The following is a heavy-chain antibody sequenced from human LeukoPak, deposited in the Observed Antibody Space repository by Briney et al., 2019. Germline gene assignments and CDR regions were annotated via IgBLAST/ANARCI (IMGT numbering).Heavy chain of an antibody. J-gene: IGHJ4*02. Sequence: GGSLRLSCAASGFTFSSYGMHWVQQAPGKGLEWMGLVDPEDGETIYAEKFQGRVTITADTSTDTAYMELSSLRSEDMAVYYCATGKEMATITWGQGTLVTVSS. CDR2: VDPEDGET. CDR1: GFTFSSYG. D-gene: IGHD5-24*01. CDR3: ATGKEMATIT. V-gene: IGHV1-69-2*01.